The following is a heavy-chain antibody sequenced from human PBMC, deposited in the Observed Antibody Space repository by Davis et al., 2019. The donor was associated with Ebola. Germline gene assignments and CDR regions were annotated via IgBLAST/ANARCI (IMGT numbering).Heavy chain of an antibody. CDR2: INHSGST. CDR3: ARGGVRILWGIMGY. D-gene: IGHD2-21*01. CDR1: GGSFSGYY. J-gene: IGHJ4*02. Sequence: SETPSLTCAVYGGSFSGYYWSWIRQPPGKGLEWIGEINHSGSTNYNPSLKSRVTISVDTSKNQFSLKLSSVTAADTAVYYCARGGVRILWGIMGYWGQGTLVTVSS. V-gene: IGHV4-34*01.